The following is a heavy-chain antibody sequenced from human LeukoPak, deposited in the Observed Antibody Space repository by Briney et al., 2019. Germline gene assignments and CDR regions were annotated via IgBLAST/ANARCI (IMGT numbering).Heavy chain of an antibody. V-gene: IGHV1-2*06. CDR2: INPSSGGA. CDR1: GGTFSSYA. J-gene: IGHJ4*02. D-gene: IGHD1-26*01. Sequence: ASVKVSCKSSGGTFSSYAISWVRQAPGQEREWMGRINPSSGGATYAQKLQGSITMTGYTSISTAYMELRSLRSDDTAVYYCATDGGSDYSALDCWGQGSLVTVSS. CDR3: ATDGGSDYSALDC.